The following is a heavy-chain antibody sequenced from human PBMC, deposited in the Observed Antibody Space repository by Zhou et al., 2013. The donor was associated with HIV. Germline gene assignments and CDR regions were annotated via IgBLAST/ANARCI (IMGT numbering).Heavy chain of an antibody. Sequence: QVQLVQSGPEVKKPRSSVKVSCKASGGTFSSYAISWVRQAPGQGLEWMGGIIPIFGTANFAQKFQDRVTITADDSTSTASMELSSLTSEDTAMYYCARANYGGNSQSFFDYWGQGTLVTVSS. J-gene: IGHJ4*02. CDR1: GGTFSSYA. CDR2: IIPIFGTA. D-gene: IGHD4-17*01. V-gene: IGHV1-69*12. CDR3: ARANYGGNSQSFFDY.